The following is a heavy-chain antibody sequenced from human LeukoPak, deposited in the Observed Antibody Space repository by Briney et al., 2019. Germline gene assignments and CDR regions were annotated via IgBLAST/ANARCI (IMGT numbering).Heavy chain of an antibody. CDR2: IYTSGST. J-gene: IGHJ4*02. D-gene: IGHD3-22*01. V-gene: IGHV4-61*02. CDR1: GGSISSGDYY. Sequence: SQTLSLTCTVSGGSISSGDYYWSWIRQPAGKGLEWIGRIYTSGSTNYNPSLKSRVTMSVDTSKNQFSLKLSSVTAADTAVYYCARDYYYDSSGYYHFDYWGQGTLVTVSS. CDR3: ARDYYYDSSGYYHFDY.